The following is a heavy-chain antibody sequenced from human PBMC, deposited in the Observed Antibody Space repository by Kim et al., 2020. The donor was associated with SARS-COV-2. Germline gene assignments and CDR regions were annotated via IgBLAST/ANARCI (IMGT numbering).Heavy chain of an antibody. V-gene: IGHV4-39*01. CDR1: GGSISSSSYY. Sequence: SETLSLTCTVSGGSISSSSYYWGWIRQPPGKGLEWIGSIYYSGSTYYNPSLKSRVTISVDTSKNQFSLKLSSVTAADTAVYYCARRGLNNIVYNWNDVNFDYWGQGTLVTVSS. CDR3: ARRGLNNIVYNWNDVNFDY. D-gene: IGHD1-1*01. CDR2: IYYSGST. J-gene: IGHJ4*02.